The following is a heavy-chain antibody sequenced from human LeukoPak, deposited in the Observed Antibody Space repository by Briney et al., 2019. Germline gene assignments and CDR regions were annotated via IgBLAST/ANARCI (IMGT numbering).Heavy chain of an antibody. V-gene: IGHV4-39*01. CDR3: ARHSTVWGVGGVDY. CDR1: GGSISSSSYY. J-gene: IGHJ4*02. CDR2: IYYSGST. Sequence: SETLSLTCTVSGGSISSSSYYWRWIHQPPGKGLEWIGSIYYSGSTYYNPSLKSRVTISVDTSKNQFSLKLSSVTAADTAVYYCARHSTVWGVGGVDYWGQGTLVTVSS. D-gene: IGHD2-2*01.